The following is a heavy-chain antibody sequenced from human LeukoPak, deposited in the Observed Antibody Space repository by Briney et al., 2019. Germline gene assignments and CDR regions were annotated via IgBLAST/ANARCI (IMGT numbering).Heavy chain of an antibody. CDR1: GFTFKNAW. J-gene: IGHJ4*02. V-gene: IGHV3-15*06. D-gene: IGHD3-22*01. CDR2: IKSKVDGETT. CDR3: TTEGDTSGYTPFDY. Sequence: GGSLRLSCAAPGFTFKNAWPSWVRQAPGKGLEWVGRIKSKVDGETTQFAAPVKGRFSISRDDSKDTLYLQMNSLKTEDTAIYYCTTEGDTSGYTPFDYWGQGTLVTVSS.